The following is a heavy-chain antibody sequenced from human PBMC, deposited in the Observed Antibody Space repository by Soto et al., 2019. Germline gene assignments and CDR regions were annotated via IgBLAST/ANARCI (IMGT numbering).Heavy chain of an antibody. Sequence: PGESLKISCKVSGYSFSSYWIVGVRQMPGKGLEWVGIIYPGDSDTRYSPSFQGQVTISADKSISTAYLQWSSLKASDTAMYYCARQRSIAEELRYYSGMDVWGQGTTVTVSS. CDR3: ARQRSIAEELRYYSGMDV. CDR2: IYPGDSDT. J-gene: IGHJ6*02. CDR1: GYSFSSYW. V-gene: IGHV5-51*01. D-gene: IGHD6-6*01.